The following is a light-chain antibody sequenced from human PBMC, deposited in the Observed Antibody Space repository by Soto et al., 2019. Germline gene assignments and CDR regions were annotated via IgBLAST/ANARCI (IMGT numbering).Light chain of an antibody. CDR3: QQLNSYLPYT. CDR2: AAS. Sequence: IQLTQSPSSLSASVGDRVTITCRASQGISSYLAWYQQKPGKAPKLLIYAASTLQSGVPSRFSGSGSGTDFTLTISSLQPEDCATYYCQQLNSYLPYTFGQGTKLEIK. J-gene: IGKJ2*01. V-gene: IGKV1-9*01. CDR1: QGISSY.